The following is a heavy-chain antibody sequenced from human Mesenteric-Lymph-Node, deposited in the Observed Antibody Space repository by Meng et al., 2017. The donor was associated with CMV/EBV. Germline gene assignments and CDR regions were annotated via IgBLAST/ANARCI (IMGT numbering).Heavy chain of an antibody. Sequence: ASVKVSCKTFGYTFTNYGINWVRQAPGQGFEWMGRISPYNGHTNYAQNLQGRVTITTDTSTTTAYMELKSLRSDDTAVYYCARDHWGMDVWGQGTTVTVSS. CDR2: ISPYNGHT. J-gene: IGHJ6*02. V-gene: IGHV1-18*01. CDR1: GYTFTNYG. CDR3: ARDHWGMDV.